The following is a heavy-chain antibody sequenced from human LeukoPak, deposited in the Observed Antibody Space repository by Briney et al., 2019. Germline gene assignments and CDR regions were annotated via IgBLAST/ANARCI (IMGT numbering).Heavy chain of an antibody. CDR2: ISAYYGNT. Sequence: ASVKVSCKASGYTFTSYGISWVRQAPGQGLEWMGWISAYYGNTNYAQKLQGRVTMTTDTSTSTAYMELRSLRSDDTAVYYCARVCGSYYHSPYYYYMDVWGKGTTVTVSS. D-gene: IGHD1-26*01. CDR1: GYTFTSYG. J-gene: IGHJ6*03. V-gene: IGHV1-18*01. CDR3: ARVCGSYYHSPYYYYMDV.